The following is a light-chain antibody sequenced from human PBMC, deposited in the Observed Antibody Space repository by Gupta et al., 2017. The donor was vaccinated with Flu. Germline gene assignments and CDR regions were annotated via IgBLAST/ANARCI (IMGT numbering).Light chain of an antibody. J-gene: IGKJ1*01. CDR3: QVYNSYSWT. V-gene: IGKV1-5*03. Sequence: DIQVTQSPSTLAASVGDRVTITCRASQNFNNWLAWYQQKPGKVPKLLIYKASNLQSGVSSRFSGSGPGTEFTLTISSLQPDDFATYYCQVYNSYSWTFGQGTKVEIK. CDR1: QNFNNW. CDR2: KAS.